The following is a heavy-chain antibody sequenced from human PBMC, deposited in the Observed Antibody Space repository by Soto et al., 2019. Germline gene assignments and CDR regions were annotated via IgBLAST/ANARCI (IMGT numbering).Heavy chain of an antibody. CDR2: IIPIFGTA. CDR3: ARSEDYYYYGMDV. Sequence: GASVKVSCKASGGTFSSYAISWVRQAPGQGLEWMGGIIPIFGTANYAQKFQGRVTITADESTSTAYMELSSLRSEDTAVYYCARSEDYYYYGMDVWGQGTTVTVSS. CDR1: GGTFSSYA. V-gene: IGHV1-69*13. J-gene: IGHJ6*02.